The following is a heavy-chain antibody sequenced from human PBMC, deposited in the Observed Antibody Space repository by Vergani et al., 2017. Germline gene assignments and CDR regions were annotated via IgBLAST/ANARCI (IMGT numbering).Heavy chain of an antibody. V-gene: IGHV1-69*01. CDR2: IIPIFGTA. D-gene: IGHD3-3*01. J-gene: IGHJ5*02. Sequence: QVQLVQSGAEVKKPGSSVKVSCKASGGTFSSYAISWVRQAPGQGLEWMGGIIPIFGTANYAQTFQGRVTITADESTSTAYMELGSLRSEDTAVYYCAREPRAIFGVVREDNWFDPWGQGTLVTVSS. CDR1: GGTFSSYA. CDR3: AREPRAIFGVVREDNWFDP.